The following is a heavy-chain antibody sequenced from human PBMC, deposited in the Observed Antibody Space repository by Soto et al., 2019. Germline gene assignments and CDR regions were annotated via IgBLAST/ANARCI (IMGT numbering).Heavy chain of an antibody. CDR2: IKQDGSGE. D-gene: IGHD3-16*01. V-gene: IGHV3-7*01. Sequence: GGSLRLSCAASGFTFSTYCMSWVRQAPGKGLEWVGNIKQDGSGENYVDTVKGRFTISRDNADHSLYLQMNSLRAEDTAVYYCARGGGPPRYLYYGMDVWGQGTTVTVSS. J-gene: IGHJ6*02. CDR3: ARGGGPPRYLYYGMDV. CDR1: GFTFSTYC.